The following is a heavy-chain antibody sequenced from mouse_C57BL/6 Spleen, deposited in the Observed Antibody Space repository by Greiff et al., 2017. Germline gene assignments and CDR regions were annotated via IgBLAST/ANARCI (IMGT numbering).Heavy chain of an antibody. Sequence: VQLKESGAELVRPGTSVKVSCKASGYAFTNYLIEWVKQRPGQGLEWIGVINPGSGGTNYNEKFKGKATLTADKSSSTAYMQLSSLTSEDSAVYFCARSYYGSSWNYFDYWGQGTTLTVSS. CDR1: GYAFTNYL. CDR2: INPGSGGT. J-gene: IGHJ2*01. V-gene: IGHV1-54*01. CDR3: ARSYYGSSWNYFDY. D-gene: IGHD1-1*01.